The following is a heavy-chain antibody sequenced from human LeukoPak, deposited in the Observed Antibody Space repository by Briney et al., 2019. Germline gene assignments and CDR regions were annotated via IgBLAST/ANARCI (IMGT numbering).Heavy chain of an antibody. V-gene: IGHV4-59*08. CDR1: GGSISSYY. Sequence: TSETLSLTCTVSGGSISSYYWNWIRQSPGKGLEWIGYIHYSGSTNYNPSLKSRVTISMDTSRNQFSLRLTSVTAADTAVYYCARLVENQPYYFDYWGQGTLVTVSS. J-gene: IGHJ4*02. CDR3: ARLVENQPYYFDY. D-gene: IGHD1-14*01. CDR2: IHYSGST.